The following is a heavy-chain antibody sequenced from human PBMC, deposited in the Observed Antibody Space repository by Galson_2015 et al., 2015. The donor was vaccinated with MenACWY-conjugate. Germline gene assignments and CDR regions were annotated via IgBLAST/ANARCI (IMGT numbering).Heavy chain of an antibody. D-gene: IGHD4-11*01. Sequence: SLRLSCAASGFTFSSYGMHWGRQAPGKGLEWVAVIWYDGSNKYYADSVKGRFTISRDNSKNTLYLQMNSLRAEDTAVYYCARDYSNYYYGMDVWGQGTTVTVSS. V-gene: IGHV3-33*01. CDR2: IWYDGSNK. CDR1: GFTFSSYG. J-gene: IGHJ6*02. CDR3: ARDYSNYYYGMDV.